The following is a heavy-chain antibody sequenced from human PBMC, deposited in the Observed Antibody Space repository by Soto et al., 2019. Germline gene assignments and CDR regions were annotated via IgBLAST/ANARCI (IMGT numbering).Heavy chain of an antibody. V-gene: IGHV1-69*13. CDR1: AVTFSSYV. CDR3: ARADSWRGHYNY. J-gene: IGHJ4*01. D-gene: IGHD3-3*01. Sequence: SVKVSCKAPAVTFSSYVMNWVRQAPGQGLEWMGGIIPIFGTANYAPKFQGRVTITADASTSTAYLALRRLRSADPAVYYCARADSWRGHYNYWGEGILVTVS. CDR2: IIPIFGTA.